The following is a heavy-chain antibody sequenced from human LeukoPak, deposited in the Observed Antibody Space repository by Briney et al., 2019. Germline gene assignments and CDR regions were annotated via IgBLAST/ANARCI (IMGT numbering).Heavy chain of an antibody. Sequence: ASVKVSCKASGYSFSNYGFNWVRQVPGQGLEWMGRIAAYSGNTNYAHKFQGRVTMTTDTSTNTAYLELKTLTSDDTAIYYCARGAEGGTSMRNRYYYYYMDVWGKGITVTVSS. V-gene: IGHV1-18*01. CDR2: IAAYSGNT. D-gene: IGHD2-2*01. J-gene: IGHJ6*03. CDR3: ARGAEGGTSMRNRYYYYYMDV. CDR1: GYSFSNYG.